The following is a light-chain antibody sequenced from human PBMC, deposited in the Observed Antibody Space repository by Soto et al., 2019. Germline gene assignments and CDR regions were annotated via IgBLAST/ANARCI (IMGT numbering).Light chain of an antibody. Sequence: QSLLTQPPSVSGAPGQTVTISCTGSSSNIGAGYDVHWYRQLPGTAPTVLIYGNINRPSGVPDRFSASKSGTSASLAITGLQAEDEADYYCQSYANNLVVFGGGTKVTVL. CDR1: SSNIGAGYD. J-gene: IGLJ2*01. CDR3: QSYANNLVV. V-gene: IGLV1-40*01. CDR2: GNI.